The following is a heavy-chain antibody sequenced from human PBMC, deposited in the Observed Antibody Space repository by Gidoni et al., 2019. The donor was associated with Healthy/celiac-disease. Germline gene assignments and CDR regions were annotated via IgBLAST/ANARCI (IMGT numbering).Heavy chain of an antibody. D-gene: IGHD5-18*01. Sequence: QVQLQESGPGLVKPSQTLSLTCTVSGVSISSGSYYWSWIRQPAGKGLEWIGRIYASGSANYNPSLKSPVTISIDTSKNQFSLKLSSVTAADTAVYYCASEGGYSYGFDYWGQGTLVTVSS. CDR3: ASEGGYSYGFDY. CDR2: IYASGSA. CDR1: GVSISSGSYY. V-gene: IGHV4-61*02. J-gene: IGHJ4*02.